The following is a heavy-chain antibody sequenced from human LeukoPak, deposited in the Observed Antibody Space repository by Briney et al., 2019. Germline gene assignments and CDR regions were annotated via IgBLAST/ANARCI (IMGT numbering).Heavy chain of an antibody. J-gene: IGHJ4*02. V-gene: IGHV4-4*02. CDR1: GGSITSSNW. CDR3: ARLPFNSGYEYFDY. D-gene: IGHD5-12*01. CDR2: IYHSGST. Sequence: PSETLSLTCAVSGGSITSSNWWSWVRQPPGKGLEWIGEIYHSGSTNYNPSLKSRVTISVDKSKNQFSLKLSSVTAADTAVYSCARLPFNSGYEYFDYWGQGILVTVSS.